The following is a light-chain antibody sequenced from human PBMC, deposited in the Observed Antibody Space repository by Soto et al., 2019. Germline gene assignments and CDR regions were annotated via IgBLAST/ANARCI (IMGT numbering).Light chain of an antibody. CDR1: SSDVGGYNS. CDR2: EVN. CDR3: NSYTSAGADV. J-gene: IGLJ1*01. Sequence: QSALAQPASVSGSPGQSITISCTGTSSDVGGYNSVSWYQQHPGKAPKLMIYEVNNRPSGVSNCFSASKSANTASLTISGLQTEDEAAYYCNSYTSAGADVFGTGPKVTVL. V-gene: IGLV2-14*01.